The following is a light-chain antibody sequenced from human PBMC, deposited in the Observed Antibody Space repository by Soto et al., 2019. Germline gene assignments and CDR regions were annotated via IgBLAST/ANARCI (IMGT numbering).Light chain of an antibody. V-gene: IGKV1-39*01. CDR3: QQTYNLPLT. CDR2: TAS. Sequence: DIQMTQSPSSLSTSVGDRVTITCRASQSISTYLSWYQQKPGRAPNLLIYTASSLQSGVPPRFSGRGSGTDLPLTLSGLQPEDFATYYCQQTYNLPLTFGPGTKVDIK. CDR1: QSISTY. J-gene: IGKJ3*01.